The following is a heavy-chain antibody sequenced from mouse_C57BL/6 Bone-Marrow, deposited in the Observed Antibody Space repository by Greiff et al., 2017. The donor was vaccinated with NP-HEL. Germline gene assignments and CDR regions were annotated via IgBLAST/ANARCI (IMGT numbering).Heavy chain of an antibody. CDR1: GFTFSSYA. CDR2: ISDGGSYT. CDR3: ARYGYWN. D-gene: IGHD2-2*01. J-gene: IGHJ2*01. V-gene: IGHV5-4*03. Sequence: EVNLVESGGGLVKPGGSLKLSCAASGFTFSSYAMSWVRQTPEKRLEWVATISDGGSYTYYPDNVKGRFTISRDNAKNNLYLQMSHLKSEDTAMYYCARYGYWNWGQGTTLTVSS.